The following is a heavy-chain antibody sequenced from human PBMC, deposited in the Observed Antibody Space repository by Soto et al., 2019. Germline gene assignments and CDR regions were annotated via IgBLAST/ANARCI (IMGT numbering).Heavy chain of an antibody. CDR1: GGSISSYY. CDR3: ARGGDYTGFDY. J-gene: IGHJ4*02. V-gene: IGHV4-59*01. CDR2: IYYSGST. Sequence: QVQLQESGPGLVKPSETLSLTCTVSGGSISSYYRSWIRQPPGKGLEWIGYIYYSGSTNYNPSLKSRVTISVDTSKNQFSLKLSSVTAADTAVYYCARGGDYTGFDYWGQGTLVTVSS. D-gene: IGHD4-17*01.